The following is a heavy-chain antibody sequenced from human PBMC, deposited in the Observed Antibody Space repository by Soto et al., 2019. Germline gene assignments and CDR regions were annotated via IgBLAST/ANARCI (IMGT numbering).Heavy chain of an antibody. CDR3: AKQMEGNDAFDI. Sequence: QVQLQESGPGLVKPSETLSLTCTVSGGSVSSGSYYWSWIRQPPGKGLEWIGYIYYSGSTNYNPSLKSRVTISVDTSKHQFSLKLSSVTAADTAVYYCAKQMEGNDAFDIWGQGTMVTVSS. D-gene: IGHD1-1*01. J-gene: IGHJ3*02. CDR1: GGSVSSGSYY. V-gene: IGHV4-61*01. CDR2: IYYSGST.